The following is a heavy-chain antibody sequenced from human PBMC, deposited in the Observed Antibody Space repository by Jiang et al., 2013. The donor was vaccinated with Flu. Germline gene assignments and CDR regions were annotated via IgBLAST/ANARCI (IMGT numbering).Heavy chain of an antibody. D-gene: IGHD1-26*01. CDR1: GYTFTGYY. CDR2: INPNSGGT. J-gene: IGHJ4*02. CDR3: ARGGGIVRAIIDY. Sequence: SVKVSCKASGYTFTGYYMHWVRQAPGQGLEWMGWINPNSGGTNYAQKFQGRVTMTRDTSISTAYMELSRLRSDDTAVYYCARGGGIVRAIIDYWGQGTPVTVSS. V-gene: IGHV1-2*02.